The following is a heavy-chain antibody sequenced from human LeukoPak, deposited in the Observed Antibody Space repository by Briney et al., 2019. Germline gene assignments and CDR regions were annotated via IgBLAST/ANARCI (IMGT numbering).Heavy chain of an antibody. CDR2: IISDRSST. Sequence: GGSLRLSCAASGFTFSSYWMHWVRQAPGKGPVWVSRIISDRSSTSYADSVKGRFTISRDNAKNTLCLQMNSLRAEDTAVYYCARETGSSYGMDVWGQGTTVTVSS. D-gene: IGHD3-10*01. CDR3: ARETGSSYGMDV. J-gene: IGHJ6*02. V-gene: IGHV3-74*01. CDR1: GFTFSSYW.